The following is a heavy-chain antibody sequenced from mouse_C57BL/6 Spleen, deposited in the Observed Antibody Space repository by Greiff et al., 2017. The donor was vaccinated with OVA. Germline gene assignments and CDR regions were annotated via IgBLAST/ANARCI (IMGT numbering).Heavy chain of an antibody. CDR3: ARGEITTVAWYYFDY. CDR1: GYTFTSYW. Sequence: VKVVESGAELVKPGASVKLSCKASGYTFTSYWMHWVKQRPGRGLEWIGRIDPNSGGTKYNEKFKSKATLTVDKPSSTAYMQLSSLTSEDSAVYYCARGEITTVAWYYFDYWGQGTTLTVSS. V-gene: IGHV1-72*01. D-gene: IGHD1-1*01. J-gene: IGHJ2*01. CDR2: IDPNSGGT.